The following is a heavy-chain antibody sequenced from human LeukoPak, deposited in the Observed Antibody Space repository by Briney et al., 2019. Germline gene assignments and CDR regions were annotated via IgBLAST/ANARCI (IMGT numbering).Heavy chain of an antibody. V-gene: IGHV3-23*01. Sequence: GGSLRLSCAVSGITLSNYGMSWVRQAPGKGLEWVAGISDSGGSTNYADSVKGRFTISRDSPKNTLYLQMNSLRAEDTAVYFCAGRGVVIRVILVGFHKEAFYFDSWGQGALVTVSS. CDR3: AGRGVVIRVILVGFHKEAFYFDS. J-gene: IGHJ4*02. CDR1: GITLSNYG. D-gene: IGHD3-22*01. CDR2: ISDSGGST.